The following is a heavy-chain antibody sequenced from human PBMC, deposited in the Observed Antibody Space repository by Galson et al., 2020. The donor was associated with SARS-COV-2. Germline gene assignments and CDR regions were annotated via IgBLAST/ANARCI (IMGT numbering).Heavy chain of an antibody. Sequence: TGGSLRLSCVASGFTFTSHWMHWVRQAPGKGLEWVANIRQDGSEQFYVDSVKGRFTISRDNAKKSLFLQMNSLRAEDTAVYYCAREDDSSGSLGDLWGQGTLVTVSS. CDR3: AREDDSSGSLGDL. D-gene: IGHD3-22*01. CDR1: GFTFTSHW. V-gene: IGHV3-7*01. J-gene: IGHJ5*02. CDR2: IRQDGSEQ.